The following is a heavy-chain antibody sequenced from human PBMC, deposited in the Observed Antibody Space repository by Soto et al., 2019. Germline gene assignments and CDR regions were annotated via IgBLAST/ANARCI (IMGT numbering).Heavy chain of an antibody. CDR2: IVVGSGNT. Sequence: GASVKVSCKASGFTFTSSAVQWVRQARGQRLEWIGWIVVGSGNTNYAQKFQERVTITRDMSTSTAYMELSSLRSEDTAVYYCAADEETYYDFWSGYYRADGMDVWGQGTTVTVSS. V-gene: IGHV1-58*01. CDR1: GFTFTSSA. D-gene: IGHD3-3*01. CDR3: AADEETYYDFWSGYYRADGMDV. J-gene: IGHJ6*02.